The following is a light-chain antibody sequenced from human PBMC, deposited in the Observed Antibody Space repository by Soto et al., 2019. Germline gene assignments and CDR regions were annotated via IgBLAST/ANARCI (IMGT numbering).Light chain of an antibody. CDR2: GAF. Sequence: EIVMTQSPATLSMFPGERATLSCRASQSVSSDLGWYQQKPGQAPRLLIHGAFIRAAGVPARFSGSGSGTEFTLTISSLQSEDSAVYYCQQYNDWSLTFGGGTKVDIK. CDR1: QSVSSD. J-gene: IGKJ4*01. V-gene: IGKV3-15*01. CDR3: QQYNDWSLT.